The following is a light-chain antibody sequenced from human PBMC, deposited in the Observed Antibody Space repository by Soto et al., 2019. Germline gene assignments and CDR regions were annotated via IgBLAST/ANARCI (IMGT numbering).Light chain of an antibody. V-gene: IGKV1-8*01. J-gene: IGKJ4*01. CDR1: QGISSY. CDR3: QQYYSYPPLT. Sequence: AIRMTQSPSSFSASTGDRVTITCRASQGISSYLAWYQQKPGKAPKLLIYAASTLQSGVPLRISGRGSGTDATLPISSLQSEDFATYYCQQYYSYPPLTFGGGTKVEI. CDR2: AAS.